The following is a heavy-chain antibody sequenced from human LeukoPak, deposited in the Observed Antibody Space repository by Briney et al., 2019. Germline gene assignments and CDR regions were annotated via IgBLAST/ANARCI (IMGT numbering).Heavy chain of an antibody. V-gene: IGHV3-30*03. Sequence: PGRSLRLSCAASGFTFRSYGMHWVRQAPGKGLEGLAVVAYDGGTKYYADSVKGRFSISRDNSKNTLYLEMNSLRPEDTALYYCAREGLGSGSYFSAWFDPWGQGTLVTVSS. J-gene: IGHJ5*02. CDR1: GFTFRSYG. D-gene: IGHD3-10*01. CDR3: AREGLGSGSYFSAWFDP. CDR2: VAYDGGTK.